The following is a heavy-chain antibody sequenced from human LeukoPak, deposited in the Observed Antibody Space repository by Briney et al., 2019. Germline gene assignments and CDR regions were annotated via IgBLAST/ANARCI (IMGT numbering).Heavy chain of an antibody. Sequence: SETLSLTCTVPGGSISSYYWSWIRQSPEKGLEWIGYIHYTGSTYYNPSLRSRVTISVDTSKNQFSLRLISVTAADTAMYYCARSRGNLYFQHWGQGTLVTVSS. CDR2: IHYTGST. D-gene: IGHD6-25*01. V-gene: IGHV4-59*01. CDR1: GGSISSYY. CDR3: ARSRGNLYFQH. J-gene: IGHJ1*01.